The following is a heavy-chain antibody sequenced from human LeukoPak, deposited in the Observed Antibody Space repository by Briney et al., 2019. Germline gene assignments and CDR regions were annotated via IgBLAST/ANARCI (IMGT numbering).Heavy chain of an antibody. Sequence: SETLSLTCAVYGGSFSGYYWSWIRQPPGKGLEWIGEINHSGSTNYNPSLKSRVTISVDMSKNQFSLKLSSVTAADTAVYYCARVPLFYDYVWGSYRYNWFDPWGQGTLVTVSS. CDR1: GGSFSGYY. D-gene: IGHD3-16*02. CDR3: ARVPLFYDYVWGSYRYNWFDP. CDR2: INHSGST. V-gene: IGHV4-34*01. J-gene: IGHJ5*02.